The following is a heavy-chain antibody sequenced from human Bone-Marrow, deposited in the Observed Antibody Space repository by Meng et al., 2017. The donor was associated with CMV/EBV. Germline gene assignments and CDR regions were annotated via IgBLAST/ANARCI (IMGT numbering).Heavy chain of an antibody. Sequence: PETLSLTCAVDGPGGANRNYYWNWTRRPPGKGLEWIGEINYDGTNNYNPSLKSRATLSVDTSKNQVSLKLTSVTAADAAIYYCAGSSHCNTFSCSLLRADYYYGLDVWGQGTTVTVSS. D-gene: IGHD2/OR15-2a*01. CDR3: AGSSHCNTFSCSLLRADYYYGLDV. CDR1: GGANRNYY. CDR2: INYDGTN. J-gene: IGHJ6*02. V-gene: IGHV4-34*01.